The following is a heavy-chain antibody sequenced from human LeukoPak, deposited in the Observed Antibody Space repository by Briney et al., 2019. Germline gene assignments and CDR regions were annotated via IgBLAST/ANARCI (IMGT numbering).Heavy chain of an antibody. D-gene: IGHD2-8*02. Sequence: GASVKVSGKTSGYRFTDFYVHWVRQAPGQGFERMGWINPDSGATNYAQKFQGRVSMTRDNSISTAYMELRRLSSDGTAVYYCARDFTGGYSDFWGQGTLVTVSS. V-gene: IGHV1-2*02. CDR3: ARDFTGGYSDF. J-gene: IGHJ4*02. CDR1: GYRFTDFY. CDR2: INPDSGAT.